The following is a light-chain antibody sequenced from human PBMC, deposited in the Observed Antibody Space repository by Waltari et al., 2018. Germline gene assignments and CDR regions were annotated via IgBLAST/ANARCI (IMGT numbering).Light chain of an antibody. Sequence: QSALTQPASVSGSPGQAITLSCTGSSSDVGANNYVSWYRQYPGKAPQVLIYEVSNRPSEVSNRFSGSKSGNTASLTISGLQAEDEADYYCLSYTNTAVRVFGGGTRLTVL. CDR1: SSDVGANNY. V-gene: IGLV2-14*01. J-gene: IGLJ3*02. CDR2: EVS. CDR3: LSYTNTAVRV.